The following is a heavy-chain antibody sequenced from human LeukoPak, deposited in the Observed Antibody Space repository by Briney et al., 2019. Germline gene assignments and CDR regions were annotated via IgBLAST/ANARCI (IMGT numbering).Heavy chain of an antibody. V-gene: IGHV3-33*01. Sequence: GRSLRLSCAASGFTFSNFGMHWVRQAPGKGLEWVAVIWSDGSDKYYVGSVKGRFTISRDNSKSTLYLQMDNLRAEDTAVYYCARKRGDCRTTSCYSDYWGQGSLVTVSS. CDR3: ARKRGDCRTTSCYSDY. CDR1: GFTFSNFG. D-gene: IGHD2-2*02. CDR2: IWSDGSDK. J-gene: IGHJ4*02.